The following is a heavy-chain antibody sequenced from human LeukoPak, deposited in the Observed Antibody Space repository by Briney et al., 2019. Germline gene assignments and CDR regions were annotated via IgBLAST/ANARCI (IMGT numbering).Heavy chain of an antibody. CDR3: ARHRLLTGYYILDY. CDR1: GGSISSYY. CDR2: IYYSGSI. Sequence: SETLSLTCTVSGGSISSYYWSWIRQPPGKGLEWIGYIYYSGSINYNPSLKSRVTISVDTSKNQFSLKLSSVTAADTAVYYCARHRLLTGYYILDYWGQGTLVTVSS. V-gene: IGHV4-59*08. D-gene: IGHD3-9*01. J-gene: IGHJ4*02.